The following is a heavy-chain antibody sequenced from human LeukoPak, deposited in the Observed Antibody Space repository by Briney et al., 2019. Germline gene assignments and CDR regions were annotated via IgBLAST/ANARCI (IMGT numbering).Heavy chain of an antibody. CDR2: IKQDGSEK. J-gene: IGHJ4*02. D-gene: IGHD5-24*01. V-gene: IGHV3-7*01. CDR3: ARDQDGPGD. Sequence: GGSLRLSCAASGFTFSSYWMSWVRQAPEKGLEWVANIKQDGSEKYYVDSVKGRFTISRDNAKNSVYLQMNILRVEDTAVYYCARDQDGPGDWGQGTLVTVSS. CDR1: GFTFSSYW.